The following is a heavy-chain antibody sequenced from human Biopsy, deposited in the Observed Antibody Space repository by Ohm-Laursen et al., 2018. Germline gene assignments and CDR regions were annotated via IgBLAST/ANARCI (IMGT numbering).Heavy chain of an antibody. CDR1: EGTFSNYG. V-gene: IGHV1-69*06. CDR3: ATKLTGYFHH. Sequence: SSVKVSCKPPEGTFSNYGVNWVRQAPGQGLEWLGGNIPILGTGNYAQKFQDRVTVAANTSTSTATMELRSLRSDDTAVYYCATKLTGYFHHWGQGTLVIVS. CDR2: NIPILGTG. D-gene: IGHD3-9*01. J-gene: IGHJ1*01.